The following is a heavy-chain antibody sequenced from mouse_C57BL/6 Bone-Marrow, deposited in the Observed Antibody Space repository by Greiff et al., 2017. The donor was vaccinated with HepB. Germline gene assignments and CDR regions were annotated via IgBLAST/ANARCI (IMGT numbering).Heavy chain of an antibody. CDR2: IDPSDSYT. D-gene: IGHD1-1*01. CDR1: GYTFTSYW. V-gene: IGHV1-69*01. Sequence: QVQLQQSGAELARPGASVKLSCKASGYTFTSYWMHWVKQRPGQGLEWIGEIDPSDSYTNYNQKFKGKSTLTVDKSSSTAYMQLSSLTSEDSAVYYCASYGSSPFAYWGQGTLVTVSA. J-gene: IGHJ3*01. CDR3: ASYGSSPFAY.